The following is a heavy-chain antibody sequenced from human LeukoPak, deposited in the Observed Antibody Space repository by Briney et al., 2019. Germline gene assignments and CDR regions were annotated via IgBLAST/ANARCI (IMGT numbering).Heavy chain of an antibody. V-gene: IGHV1-2*02. CDR3: ARSNGVVVAAAPDY. CDR1: GYTFTSYA. J-gene: IGHJ4*02. CDR2: INPNSGGT. Sequence: ASVKVSCKASGYTFTSYAMNWVRQAPGQGLEWMGWINPNSGGTNYAQKFQGRVTMTRDTSISTAYMELSRLRSDDTAVYYCARSNGVVVAAAPDYWGQGTLVTVSS. D-gene: IGHD2-15*01.